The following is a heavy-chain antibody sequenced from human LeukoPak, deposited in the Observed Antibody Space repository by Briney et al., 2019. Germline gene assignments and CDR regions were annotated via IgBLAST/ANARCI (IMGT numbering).Heavy chain of an antibody. CDR1: GYVFDFYG. J-gene: IGHJ4*02. D-gene: IGHD3-3*01. CDR2: ISVNNGNT. Sequence: GASVKVSCKASGYVFDFYGLSWVRQAPGQGLEWMGWISVNNGNTHYAQKFQGRVTMTTDTSTSTAYMEVRSLRSDDTAIYYCQRITIFGVVIDFDYWGQGTLVTVSS. CDR3: QRITIFGVVIDFDY. V-gene: IGHV1-18*01.